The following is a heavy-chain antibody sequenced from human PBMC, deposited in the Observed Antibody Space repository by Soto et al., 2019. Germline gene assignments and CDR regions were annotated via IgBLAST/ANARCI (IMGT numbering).Heavy chain of an antibody. CDR1: GASVSSNSAA. V-gene: IGHV6-1*01. CDR3: ARDPAAAGTRDYYYGMDV. J-gene: IGHJ6*02. Sequence: SQTLSLTCAISGASVSSNSAAWNWIRQSPSRGLEWLGRTYYRSKWYNDYAVSVKSRITVNPDTSKNQFSLQLNSVTPEDTAVYYCARDPAAAGTRDYYYGMDVWGQGTTVTVSS. D-gene: IGHD6-13*01. CDR2: TYYRSKWYN.